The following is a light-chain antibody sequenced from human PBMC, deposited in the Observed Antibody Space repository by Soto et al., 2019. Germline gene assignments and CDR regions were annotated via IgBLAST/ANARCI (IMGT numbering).Light chain of an antibody. CDR3: QSYDSSLSGV. V-gene: IGLV1-40*01. CDR2: GNS. J-gene: IGLJ3*02. Sequence: QCVLTQPPSVSGAPGQRVTISCTGSSSNIGAGYDVHWYQQLPGTAPKLLIYGNSNRPSGVPDRFSGSKSGTSASLAITGLQAEDEADYYCQSYDSSLSGVFGGGTKLTVL. CDR1: SSNIGAGYD.